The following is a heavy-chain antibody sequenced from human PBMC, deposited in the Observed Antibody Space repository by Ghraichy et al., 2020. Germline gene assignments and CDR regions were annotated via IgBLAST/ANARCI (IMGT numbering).Heavy chain of an antibody. Sequence: GGSLRLSCAASGFTFSSYAMSWVRQAPGKGLEWVSAISGSGGSTYYADSVKGRFTISRDNSKNTLYLQMNSLRAEDTAVYYCAKDMEQQLVLRYYGMDVWGQGTTVTVS. V-gene: IGHV3-23*01. CDR1: GFTFSSYA. J-gene: IGHJ6*02. CDR2: ISGSGGST. D-gene: IGHD6-13*01. CDR3: AKDMEQQLVLRYYGMDV.